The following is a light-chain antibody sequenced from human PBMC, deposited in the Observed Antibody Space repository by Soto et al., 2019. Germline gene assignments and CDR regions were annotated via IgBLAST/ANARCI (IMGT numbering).Light chain of an antibody. CDR2: DVS. CDR3: SSYTSSSTVV. CDR1: SSDVGGYNY. Sequence: QSALTQPASVSGSPGQSITIACTGTSSDVGGYNYVSWYQQHPGKAPKLMIYDVSNRPSGVSNRSSGSKSSNTASLTISGLQAEDEADYYCSSYTSSSTVVFGGGTKVTVL. J-gene: IGLJ2*01. V-gene: IGLV2-14*01.